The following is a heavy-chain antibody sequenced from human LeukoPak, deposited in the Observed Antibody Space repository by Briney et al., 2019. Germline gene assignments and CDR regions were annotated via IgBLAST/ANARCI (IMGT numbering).Heavy chain of an antibody. CDR1: GGTFSSYT. CDR2: IIPILGIA. J-gene: IGHJ6*03. D-gene: IGHD2-2*01. V-gene: IGHV1-69*02. CDR3: ARGRNVVVPAAIEKAGYYYYYMDV. Sequence: GASVKVSCKASGGTFSSYTISWVRQAPGQGLEWMGRIIPILGIANYAQKFQGRVTITADKSTSTAYMELSSLRSEDTAVYYCARGRNVVVPAAIEKAGYYYYYMDVWGKGTTVTVSS.